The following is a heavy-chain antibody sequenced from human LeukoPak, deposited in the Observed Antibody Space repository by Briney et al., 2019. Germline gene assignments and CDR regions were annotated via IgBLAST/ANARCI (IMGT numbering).Heavy chain of an antibody. CDR3: ARNGRITMVRGVIILHWFDP. J-gene: IGHJ5*02. D-gene: IGHD3-10*01. Sequence: SETLSLTCTVSGYSIRSGYYWGWIRQPPGKGLEWIGCIYHSGSTYSNPSLKSRVTISVDTSKNQFSLKLSSVTAADTAVYYCARNGRITMVRGVIILHWFDPWGQGTLVTVSS. V-gene: IGHV4-38-2*02. CDR2: IYHSGST. CDR1: GYSIRSGYY.